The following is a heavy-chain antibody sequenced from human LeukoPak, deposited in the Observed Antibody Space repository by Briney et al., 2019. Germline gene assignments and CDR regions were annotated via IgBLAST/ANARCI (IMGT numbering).Heavy chain of an antibody. CDR3: AKDLGRYRNNYFDY. D-gene: IGHD1-26*01. J-gene: IGHJ4*02. CDR1: GGTLNSFA. CDR2: IIPIFVTA. Sequence: ASVKVSCKASGGTLNSFATSWVRQAPGQGLEWMGGIIPIFVTANYAQKFQGGVTITADGSTNTAYMELSSLKSEDTAVYYCAKDLGRYRNNYFDYWGQGTLVTVSS. V-gene: IGHV1-69*13.